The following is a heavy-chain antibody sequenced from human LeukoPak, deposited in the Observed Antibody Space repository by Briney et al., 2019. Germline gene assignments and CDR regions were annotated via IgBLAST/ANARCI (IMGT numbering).Heavy chain of an antibody. CDR1: GYTFTSNY. J-gene: IGHJ4*02. V-gene: IGHV1-46*01. Sequence: GASVKVSCKASGYTFTSNYMHWVRQAPGQGLEWMGMIYPRDGSTSYAQKFQGRVTVTRDTSTSTVHMELSGLRSEDTAVCYCARDQEGFDYWGQGTLVTVSS. CDR3: ARDQEGFDY. CDR2: IYPRDGST.